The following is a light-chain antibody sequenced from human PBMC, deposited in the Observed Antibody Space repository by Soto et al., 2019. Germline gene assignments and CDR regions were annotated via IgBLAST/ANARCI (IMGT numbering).Light chain of an antibody. CDR1: SSDVGAYNY. Sequence: QSVLTQPASVSGSPGQSITISCTGTSSDVGAYNYVSWYQQYPGKVPKLMIYEVSNRPAGVSNRFSGSKSGNTASLTISGLQAEDEADYYCNSRGAGLTYVFGTGTKLTVL. J-gene: IGLJ1*01. CDR2: EVS. V-gene: IGLV2-14*01. CDR3: NSRGAGLTYV.